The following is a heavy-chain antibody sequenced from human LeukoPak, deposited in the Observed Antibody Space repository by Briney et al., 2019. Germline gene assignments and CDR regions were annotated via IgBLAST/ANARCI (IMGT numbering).Heavy chain of an antibody. CDR3: AKDLYYGSGSYCNGY. V-gene: IGHV3-23*01. J-gene: IGHJ4*02. Sequence: GGSLRLSCAASGFTFSSYAMSWVRQAPGKGLEWVSAISGSGGSTYYADSVKGRFPISRDNSKNTLYLQMNSLRAEDTAVYYCAKDLYYGSGSYCNGYWGQGTLVTVSS. CDR1: GFTFSSYA. D-gene: IGHD3-10*01. CDR2: ISGSGGST.